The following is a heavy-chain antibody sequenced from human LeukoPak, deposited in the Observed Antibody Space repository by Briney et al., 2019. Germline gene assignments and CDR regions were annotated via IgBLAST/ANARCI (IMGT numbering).Heavy chain of an antibody. Sequence: PSETLSLTCTVSGGSISSSSYYWGWIRQPPGKGLEWIGSIYYSGSTYYNAPLKSRVTISVDTSKNQFSLKLSSVTAADTAVYYCARSGGWYSSSQNHLDAFDIWGQGTMVTVSS. J-gene: IGHJ3*02. CDR1: GGSISSSSYY. CDR2: IYYSGST. V-gene: IGHV4-39*07. D-gene: IGHD6-13*01. CDR3: ARSGGWYSSSQNHLDAFDI.